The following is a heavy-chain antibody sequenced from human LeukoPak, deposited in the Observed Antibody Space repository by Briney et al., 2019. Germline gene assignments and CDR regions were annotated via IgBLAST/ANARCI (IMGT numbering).Heavy chain of an antibody. CDR1: GGTFSSYS. Sequence: SVKVSCKASGGTFSSYSISWVRQAPGQGLEWMGGIIPIFGTANYAQKFQGRVTITADESTSTAYMELSSLRSEDTAVYYCARDYDSSGYLDYWGQGTLVTVSS. D-gene: IGHD3-22*01. CDR2: IIPIFGTA. CDR3: ARDYDSSGYLDY. J-gene: IGHJ4*02. V-gene: IGHV1-69*01.